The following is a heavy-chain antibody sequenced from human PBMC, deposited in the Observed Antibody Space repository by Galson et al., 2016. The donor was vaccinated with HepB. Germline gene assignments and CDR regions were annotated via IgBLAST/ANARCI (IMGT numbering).Heavy chain of an antibody. J-gene: IGHJ4*02. D-gene: IGHD3-10*01. Sequence: CAISGDSVSSNSAAWNWIRQSPSRGLEWLGRTYYESKWYRDYAVSVESQIAINADTSKNQFSLQLNSVTPEDTALYYCARNYYGSGGYYTLFDYCGQGTPVTVSS. CDR2: TYYESKWYR. CDR3: ARNYYGSGGYYTLFDY. V-gene: IGHV6-1*01. CDR1: GDSVSSNSAA.